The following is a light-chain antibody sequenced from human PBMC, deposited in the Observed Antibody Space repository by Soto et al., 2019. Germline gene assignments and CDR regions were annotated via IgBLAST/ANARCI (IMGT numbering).Light chain of an antibody. V-gene: IGKV1-5*03. CDR1: QSISSW. Sequence: DIQMTQSPSTLSASVGDRVTITCRASQSISSWLAWYQQKPGKAPKLLIYKESILESGVPSRFSGSASGTEFTLAISSLQPDDFATYYCQQCNSYPFTFGPGTTVDFK. CDR2: KES. CDR3: QQCNSYPFT. J-gene: IGKJ3*01.